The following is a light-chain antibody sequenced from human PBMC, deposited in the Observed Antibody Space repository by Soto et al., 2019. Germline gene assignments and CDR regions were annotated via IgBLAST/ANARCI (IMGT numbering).Light chain of an antibody. J-gene: IGKJ4*01. CDR3: QQRSNWPLT. V-gene: IGKV3-11*01. Sequence: EIVMTQPPATLSVSPGERATLSCRASQSVVSKLAWYQQKPGQAPRLLIYDASNRATGIPARFSGSGSGTDFTLTISSLEPEDFAVYYCQQRSNWPLTFGGGTKVDIK. CDR1: QSVVSK. CDR2: DAS.